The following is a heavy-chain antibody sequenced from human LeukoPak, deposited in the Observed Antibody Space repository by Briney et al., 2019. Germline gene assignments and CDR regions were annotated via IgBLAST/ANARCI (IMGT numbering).Heavy chain of an antibody. CDR1: GFTFSSYG. Sequence: GRSLRLSCAASGFTFSSYGMHWVRQAPGKGLEWVAVISYDGSNKYYADSVKGRFTISRDNSKNTLYLQMSSLRAEDTALYYCAKWAIPGYYFDYWGQGTLVTVSS. J-gene: IGHJ4*02. V-gene: IGHV3-30*18. CDR3: AKWAIPGYYFDY. D-gene: IGHD1-14*01. CDR2: ISYDGSNK.